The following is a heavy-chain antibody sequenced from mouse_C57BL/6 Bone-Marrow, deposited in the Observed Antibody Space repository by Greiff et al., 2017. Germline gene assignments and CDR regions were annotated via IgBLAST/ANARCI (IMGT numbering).Heavy chain of an antibody. CDR2: LSYSGST. D-gene: IGHD1-1*01. J-gene: IGHJ1*03. Sequence: EVKLVESGPGLAKPSQTLSLTCSVTGYSITSDYWNWIRKFPGNKLEYMGYLSYSGSTYYTPSLKSRISITRYTSKNQYYLQLNSVTTEYTATYXCARLRAGYFDVWGTGTTVTVSS. CDR1: GYSITSDY. V-gene: IGHV3-8*01. CDR3: ARLRAGYFDV.